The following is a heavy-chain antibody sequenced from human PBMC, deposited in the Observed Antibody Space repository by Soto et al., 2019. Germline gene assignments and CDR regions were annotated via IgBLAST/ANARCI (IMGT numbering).Heavy chain of an antibody. V-gene: IGHV3-30*18. Sequence: QVQLVESGGGVVQPGRSLRLSCAASGFTFSSYGMHWVRQAPGKGLEWVAVISYDGSNKYYADSVKGRFTISRDNSKNTLYLQMNSLRAEDTAVYYCAKDWYWGSARYYYGMDVWGQGTTVTVSS. D-gene: IGHD7-27*01. CDR3: AKDWYWGSARYYYGMDV. CDR1: GFTFSSYG. J-gene: IGHJ6*02. CDR2: ISYDGSNK.